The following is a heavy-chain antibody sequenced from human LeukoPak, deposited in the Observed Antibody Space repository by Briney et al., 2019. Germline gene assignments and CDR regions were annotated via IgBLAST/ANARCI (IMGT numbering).Heavy chain of an antibody. CDR1: GFTLRRYT. J-gene: IGHJ4*02. CDR3: ARVTTVLTVDY. D-gene: IGHD4-23*01. Sequence: GSLRLSCAASGFTLRRYTMNWVRQPPGKGLEWIGSIYYSGSTYYSPSLKSRVTISVDTSKSQFSLNLSSVTAADTAVYYCARVTTVLTVDYWGQGTLVTVSS. V-gene: IGHV4-38-2*01. CDR2: IYYSGST.